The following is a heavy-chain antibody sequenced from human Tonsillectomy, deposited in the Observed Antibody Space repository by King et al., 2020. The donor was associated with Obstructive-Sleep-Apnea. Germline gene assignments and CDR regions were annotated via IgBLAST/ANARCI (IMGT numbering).Heavy chain of an antibody. V-gene: IGHV4-4*07. D-gene: IGHD1-26*01. Sequence: QLQESGPGLVKPSETLSLTCTVSGASISSYCWSWIRQSAGKGLEWIGRMYTSGSTNYNPSLKSRVTMSGDTSKNQFSLKLNSLTAADTAVYYCARGTAIVGATSRAFDIWGQGTKVTVSS. CDR2: MYTSGST. CDR1: GASISSYC. CDR3: ARGTAIVGATSRAFDI. J-gene: IGHJ3*02.